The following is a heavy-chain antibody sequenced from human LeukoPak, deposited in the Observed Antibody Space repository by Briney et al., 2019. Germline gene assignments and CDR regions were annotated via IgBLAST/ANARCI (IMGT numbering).Heavy chain of an antibody. D-gene: IGHD3-16*01. Sequence: PGGSLRLSCGASGFTVSSNYMSWVRQAPGKGLEWVSVIYSGGRTYYADSVKGRFTISRDSSKNTLYLQMNSLRAEDTAVYYCARAFRTLGAFDIWGQGTMVTVSS. V-gene: IGHV3-66*01. CDR3: ARAFRTLGAFDI. CDR2: IYSGGRT. J-gene: IGHJ3*02. CDR1: GFTVSSNY.